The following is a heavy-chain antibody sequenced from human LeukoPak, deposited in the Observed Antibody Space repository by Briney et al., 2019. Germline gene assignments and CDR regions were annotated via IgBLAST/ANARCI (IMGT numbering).Heavy chain of an antibody. CDR2: ISSSGSTI. CDR1: GFTFSSYE. CDR3: ARAQYQRLWASFDY. J-gene: IGHJ4*02. D-gene: IGHD2-2*01. V-gene: IGHV3-48*03. Sequence: GGSLRLSCAASGFTFSSYEMNWVRQAPGKGLEWVSYISSSGSTIYYADSVKGRFTISRDNAKNSLYLQMNSLRAEDTAVYYCARAQYQRLWASFDYWGQGTLVTVSS.